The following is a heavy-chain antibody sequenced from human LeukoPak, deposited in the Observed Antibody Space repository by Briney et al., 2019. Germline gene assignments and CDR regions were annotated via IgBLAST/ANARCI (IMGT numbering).Heavy chain of an antibody. CDR1: GFTFSSYA. CDR2: VTGSASST. D-gene: IGHD2-15*01. J-gene: IGHJ4*02. V-gene: IGHV3-23*01. Sequence: GGSLRLSCAASGFTFSSYAMSWVRQAPGKGLEWVSAVTGSASSTYYADSVKGRFTIFRDDSKNTLYLQMNSLRVDDTAVHYCTKGGGGYIDYWGQGTLVTVSS. CDR3: TKGGGGYIDY.